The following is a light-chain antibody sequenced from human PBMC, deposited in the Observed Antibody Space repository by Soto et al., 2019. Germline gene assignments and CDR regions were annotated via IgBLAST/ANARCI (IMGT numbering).Light chain of an antibody. Sequence: EIVMTQSPATLSVSPGERATISCRASQSVSSNLAWYQQKPGQAPRLLIYGASTRPTGIPARFSGSGSGTEFTLTISSLQSEDFALYYCQQYNNWPPLTFGGGTKVEIK. CDR2: GAS. CDR1: QSVSSN. V-gene: IGKV3-15*01. CDR3: QQYNNWPPLT. J-gene: IGKJ4*01.